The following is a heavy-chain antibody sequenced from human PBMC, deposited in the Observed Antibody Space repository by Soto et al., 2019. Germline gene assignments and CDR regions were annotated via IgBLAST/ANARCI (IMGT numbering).Heavy chain of an antibody. CDR2: ISGSGDNT. Sequence: GGSLRLSCAASGFTFSSYTMSWVRQAPGKGLEWVSAISGSGDNTNFADSVKGRFTVSRDNSKNTLYLQMNSLRAEDTAVYYCAKKYTGSYPVPFDYWGQGTLVTVSS. J-gene: IGHJ4*02. D-gene: IGHD1-26*01. V-gene: IGHV3-23*01. CDR1: GFTFSSYT. CDR3: AKKYTGSYPVPFDY.